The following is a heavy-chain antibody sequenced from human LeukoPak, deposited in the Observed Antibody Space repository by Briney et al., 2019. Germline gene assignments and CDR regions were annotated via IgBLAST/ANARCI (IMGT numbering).Heavy chain of an antibody. V-gene: IGHV3-9*01. CDR1: GFTFDDYA. J-gene: IGHJ4*02. CDR2: ISWNSGRI. Sequence: GGSLRLSCAASGFTFDDYAMHWVRQAPGKGLEWVSGISWNSGRIGYADSVKGRFTISRDNAKNSLYLQMNSLRAEDTAVYYCARDRGYGDYLDYWGQGTLVTVSS. CDR3: ARDRGYGDYLDY. D-gene: IGHD4-17*01.